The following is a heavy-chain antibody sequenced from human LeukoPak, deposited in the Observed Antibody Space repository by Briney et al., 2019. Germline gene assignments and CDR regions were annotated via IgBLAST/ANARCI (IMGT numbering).Heavy chain of an antibody. J-gene: IGHJ5*02. Sequence: ASVTVSFTASGYTFSIYYMHWVRQAPGEGLEWMGMINPSGGSTSYAQKFQGRVTMTRDMSTSTVHMELSSLRSEDTAVYYCARGSHYDYVWGSYRRFDPWGQGTLVTVSS. CDR2: INPSGGST. CDR1: GYTFSIYY. CDR3: ARGSHYDYVWGSYRRFDP. V-gene: IGHV1-46*01. D-gene: IGHD3-16*02.